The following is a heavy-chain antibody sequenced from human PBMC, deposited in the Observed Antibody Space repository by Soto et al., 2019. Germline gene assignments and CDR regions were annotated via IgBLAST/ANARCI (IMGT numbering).Heavy chain of an antibody. D-gene: IGHD2-21*01. CDR3: ARAKEGTVVPDGAFDI. Sequence: ASMKVSCKASGGTFRSYAISWVRQAPGQGLEWMGGIIPIFGTANYAQKFQGRVTITADESTSTAYMELSSLRSEDTAVYYCARAKEGTVVPDGAFDIWGQGTMVTVSS. J-gene: IGHJ3*02. CDR2: IIPIFGTA. CDR1: GGTFRSYA. V-gene: IGHV1-69*13.